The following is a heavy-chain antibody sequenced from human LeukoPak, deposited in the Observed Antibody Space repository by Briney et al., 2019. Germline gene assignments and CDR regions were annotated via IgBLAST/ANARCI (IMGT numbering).Heavy chain of an antibody. CDR1: GGTFSSYA. Sequence: SVKVSCKASGGTFSSYAISWVRQAPGQGLEWMGRIIPILGIANYAQKFQGRVTITADKSTSTAYMELSSLRSEDTAVYYCARDQGGLERRLNYYYGMDVWGQGTTVTVSS. CDR2: IIPILGIA. J-gene: IGHJ6*02. D-gene: IGHD1-1*01. CDR3: ARDQGGLERRLNYYYGMDV. V-gene: IGHV1-69*04.